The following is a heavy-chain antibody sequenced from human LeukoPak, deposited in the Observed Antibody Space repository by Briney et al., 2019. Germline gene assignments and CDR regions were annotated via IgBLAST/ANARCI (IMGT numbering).Heavy chain of an antibody. Sequence: ASVKVSCKASGYTFTSYGISWVRQAPGQGLEWMGWISAYNGNTNYAQKLQGRVTMTTDTSTSTAYMELRSLRSEDTAVYYCARTVGSGWNYYYYYMDVWGKGTTVTISS. D-gene: IGHD6-19*01. J-gene: IGHJ6*03. CDR2: ISAYNGNT. CDR1: GYTFTSYG. V-gene: IGHV1-18*01. CDR3: ARTVGSGWNYYYYYMDV.